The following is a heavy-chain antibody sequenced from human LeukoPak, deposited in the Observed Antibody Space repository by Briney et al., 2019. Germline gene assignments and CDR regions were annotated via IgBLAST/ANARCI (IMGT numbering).Heavy chain of an antibody. V-gene: IGHV4-59*12. CDR1: GGSISSYY. CDR3: ARDMVRGQNWFDP. Sequence: SETLSLTCTVSGGSISSYYWSWIRQPPGKGLEWIGYIYYSGSTNYNPSLKSRVTMSVDTSKNQFSLKLSSVTAADTAVYYCARDMVRGQNWFDPWGQGTLVTVSS. CDR2: IYYSGST. D-gene: IGHD3-10*01. J-gene: IGHJ5*02.